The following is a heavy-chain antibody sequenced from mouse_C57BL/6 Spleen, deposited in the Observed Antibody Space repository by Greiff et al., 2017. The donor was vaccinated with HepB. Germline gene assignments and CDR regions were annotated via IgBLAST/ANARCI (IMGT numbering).Heavy chain of an antibody. V-gene: IGHV1-18*01. CDR1: GYTFTDYN. CDR2: INPNNGGT. D-gene: IGHD4-1*01. J-gene: IGHJ3*01. CDR3: ASLANWDDRFAY. Sequence: VQLQQSGPELVKPGASVKIPCKASGYTFTDYNMDWVKQSHGKSLEWIGDINPNNGGTIYNQKFKGKATLTVDKSSSTAYMELRSLTSEDTAVYYCASLANWDDRFAYWGQGTLVTVSA.